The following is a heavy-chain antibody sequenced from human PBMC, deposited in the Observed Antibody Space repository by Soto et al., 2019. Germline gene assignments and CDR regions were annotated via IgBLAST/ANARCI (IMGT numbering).Heavy chain of an antibody. CDR1: GFAFGSYA. CDR2: ISGSGGST. CDR3: AKAKYYDSSGYLYYFDY. D-gene: IGHD3-22*01. J-gene: IGHJ4*02. Sequence: PGGSLRLSCAASGFAFGSYAMSWVRQAPGKGLEWVSSISGSGGSTYYADSVKGRFTISRDNSKNTLYLQMNSLRAEDTAVYYCAKAKYYDSSGYLYYFDYWGQGTLVTVSS. V-gene: IGHV3-23*01.